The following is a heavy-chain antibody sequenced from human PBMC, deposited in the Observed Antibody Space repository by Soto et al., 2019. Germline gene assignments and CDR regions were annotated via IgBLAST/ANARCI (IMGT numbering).Heavy chain of an antibody. V-gene: IGHV4-59*08. CDR1: GGSITGYN. J-gene: IGHJ4*02. Sequence: SETLSLTCTVSGGSITGYNWNWIRQPPGEGLEWIGYIYHTGSTTYNPSLKSRVTISLDTSKNQFSLKMNSVTAADTAVYYCARQVVTGHFDYWGQGTLVTVSS. D-gene: IGHD4-4*01. CDR3: ARQVVTGHFDY. CDR2: IYHTGST.